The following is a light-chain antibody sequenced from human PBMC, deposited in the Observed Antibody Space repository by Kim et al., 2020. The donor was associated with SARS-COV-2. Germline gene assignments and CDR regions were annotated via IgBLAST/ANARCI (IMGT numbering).Light chain of an antibody. CDR1: SGHTRYA. Sequence: SGSQGASVKLTCTLSSGHTRYAIAWHQQQPEKGPRYLMKVNNDGSHNKGDGILDRFSGSSSGAERYLTISSLQSEDEADYYCQTWGTDFLVFGGGTK. CDR3: QTWGTDFLV. J-gene: IGLJ2*01. V-gene: IGLV4-69*01. CDR2: VNNDGSH.